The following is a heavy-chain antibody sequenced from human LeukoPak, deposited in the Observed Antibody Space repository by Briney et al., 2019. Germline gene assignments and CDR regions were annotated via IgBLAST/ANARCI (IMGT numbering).Heavy chain of an antibody. J-gene: IGHJ4*02. CDR3: ARASLYGSGSYYSDY. CDR1: GFSVSSNY. D-gene: IGHD3-10*01. V-gene: IGHV3-66*01. Sequence: GGSLRLSCAGTGFSVSSNYFNWVRQAPGKGLEWVSVIYSDGSTFYADSVKARFTISRDNSKNTLYLQMNSLRAEDTAVYYCARASLYGSGSYYSDYWGQGTLVTVSS. CDR2: IYSDGST.